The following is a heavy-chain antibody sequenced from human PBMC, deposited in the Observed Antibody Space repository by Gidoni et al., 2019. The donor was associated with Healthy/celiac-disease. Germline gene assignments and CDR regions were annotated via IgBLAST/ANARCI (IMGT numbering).Heavy chain of an antibody. CDR1: GFTFSSYT. CDR3: ARDSGWLRSQIGYYYGMDV. J-gene: IGHJ6*02. CDR2: ISSSSSTI. Sequence: EVQLVESGGGLVQPGGSLRLSCAASGFTFSSYTMNWVRQAPGKGLEWVSYISSSSSTIYYADSVKGRFTISRDNAKNSLYLQMNSLRDEDTAVYYCARDSGWLRSQIGYYYGMDVWGQGTTVTVSS. V-gene: IGHV3-48*02. D-gene: IGHD5-12*01.